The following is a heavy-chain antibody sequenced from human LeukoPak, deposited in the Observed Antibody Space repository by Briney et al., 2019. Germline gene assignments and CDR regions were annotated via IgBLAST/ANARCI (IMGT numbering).Heavy chain of an antibody. D-gene: IGHD3-10*01. J-gene: IGHJ4*02. CDR3: AKHVSGSLFYFDY. CDR1: GFTFRNCA. CDR2: ISGTGYNT. Sequence: SGGSLRLSCAASGFTFRNCAMSWVRQAPGKGLEWVSGISGTGYNTYYADSMKGRFTISRDNSKNTLYLQMNSLGAEDTAVYYCAKHVSGSLFYFDYWGQRTLVTVSS. V-gene: IGHV3-23*01.